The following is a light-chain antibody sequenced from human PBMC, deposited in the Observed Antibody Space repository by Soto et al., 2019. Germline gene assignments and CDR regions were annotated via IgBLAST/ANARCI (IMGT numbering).Light chain of an antibody. CDR3: QQYGSSPFT. CDR1: QSVSSSY. Sequence: EIVLMQSPGTLSLSPGERATLSCRASQSVSSSYLAWYQQKPGQAPRLLIYGASSRATGIPDRFSGSGSGTDFTLTISRLEPEDFAVYSCQQYGSSPFTFGQGTRLEIK. V-gene: IGKV3-20*01. CDR2: GAS. J-gene: IGKJ5*01.